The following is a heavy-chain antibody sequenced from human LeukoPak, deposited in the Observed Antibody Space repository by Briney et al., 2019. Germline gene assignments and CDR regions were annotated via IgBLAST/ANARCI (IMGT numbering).Heavy chain of an antibody. D-gene: IGHD1/OR15-1a*01. CDR3: ARAARETQQYYYYYYMDV. V-gene: IGHV4-59*01. Sequence: SETLSLTCTVSGGSISSYYWNWIRQPPGKGLEWIGYIYYSGSTNYNPSLKSPVTISVDTSKNQFSLKLSSVTAADTAVYYCARAARETQQYYYYYYMDVWGKGTTVTVSS. CDR1: GGSISSYY. CDR2: IYYSGST. J-gene: IGHJ6*03.